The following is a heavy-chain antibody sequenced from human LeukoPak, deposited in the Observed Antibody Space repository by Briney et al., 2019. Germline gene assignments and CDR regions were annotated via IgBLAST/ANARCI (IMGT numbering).Heavy chain of an antibody. D-gene: IGHD5-24*01. V-gene: IGHV1-46*01. CDR2: INPSGGST. J-gene: IGHJ4*02. Sequence: ASVKVSCKASEYTFTSYYMHWVRQAPGQGLEWMGIINPSGGSTSYAQKFQGRVTMTRDTSTSTVYMELSSLRSEDTAVYYCGTATITHTDYWGQGTLVTVSS. CDR3: GTATITHTDY. CDR1: EYTFTSYY.